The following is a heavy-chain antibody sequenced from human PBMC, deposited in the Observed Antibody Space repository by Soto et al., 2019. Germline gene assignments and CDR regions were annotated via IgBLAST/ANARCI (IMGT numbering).Heavy chain of an antibody. D-gene: IGHD1-7*01. CDR3: ARLPQYNWNYRYFDY. Sequence: EVQLVQSGAEVKKPGESLKISCKGSGYSFTSYWIGWVRQMPGKGLEWMGIIYPGDSDTRYSPSFQGQVTISADKSISTAYLQWSSLKASDTAMYYCARLPQYNWNYRYFDYWGQGTLVTVSS. V-gene: IGHV5-51*03. J-gene: IGHJ4*02. CDR2: IYPGDSDT. CDR1: GYSFTSYW.